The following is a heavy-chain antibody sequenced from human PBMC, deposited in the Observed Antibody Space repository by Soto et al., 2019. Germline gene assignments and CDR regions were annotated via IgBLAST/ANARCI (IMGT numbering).Heavy chain of an antibody. CDR1: GVTFDDNA. CDR2: FHGASST. CDR3: ATYCGGDWGGIEWCYDY. D-gene: IGHD2-21*02. Sequence: PGGSLRLLCAVSGVTFDDNALHWIWQAPAKGLVLISVFHGASSTYYEDSVKGLFTIPRDNSKNPLYPQMTSLRAQDTAVYYCATYCGGDWGGIEWCYDYWGQGTLVTVSS. J-gene: IGHJ4*02. V-gene: IGHV3-53*01.